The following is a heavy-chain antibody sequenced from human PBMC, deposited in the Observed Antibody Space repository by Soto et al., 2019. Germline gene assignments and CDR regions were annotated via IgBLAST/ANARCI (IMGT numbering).Heavy chain of an antibody. D-gene: IGHD1-26*01. CDR3: ARESGTYSSAFDY. V-gene: IGHV3-21*01. CDR2: ISTSSSYI. J-gene: IGHJ4*02. Sequence: PGGSLRLSCAASGFTFSNYNMNWVRQAPEKGLEWVSSISTSSSYIYYADSVKGRFTFSRDNAKNSLYLQMNSLRVEDTAVYYCARESGTYSSAFDYWGQGTLVTVSS. CDR1: GFTFSNYN.